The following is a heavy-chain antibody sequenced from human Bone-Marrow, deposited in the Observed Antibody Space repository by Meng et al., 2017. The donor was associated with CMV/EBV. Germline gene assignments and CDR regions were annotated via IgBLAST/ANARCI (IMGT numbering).Heavy chain of an antibody. J-gene: IGHJ6*02. V-gene: IGHV4-34*01. CDR2: INHSGRT. D-gene: IGHD6-6*01. CDR3: ARGFGHSSSFGKHYYYDYGMDV. Sequence: SQTLSLTCAVYGGSFSGYYWSWIRQPPGRGLEWIVEINHSGRTNYNPSLKSRVTISVDTSKNQFSLKMSSVSAADTAVYYCARGFGHSSSFGKHYYYDYGMDVWGQGTTVTVSS. CDR1: GGSFSGYY.